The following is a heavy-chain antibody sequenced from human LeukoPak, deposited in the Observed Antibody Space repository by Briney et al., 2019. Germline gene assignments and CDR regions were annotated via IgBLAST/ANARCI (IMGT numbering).Heavy chain of an antibody. V-gene: IGHV3-11*04. CDR2: INSDGNNI. J-gene: IGHJ4*02. CDR3: ATSRVFDF. Sequence: GGSLRLSCVTSGFTFSDYFMNWIRQAPGKGPEWLSFINSDGNNIYYRDSVKGRFTISRDNAKKTLYLEMNNLRVDDTAIYYCATSRVFDFWGQGTLVTVSS. CDR1: GFTFSDYF.